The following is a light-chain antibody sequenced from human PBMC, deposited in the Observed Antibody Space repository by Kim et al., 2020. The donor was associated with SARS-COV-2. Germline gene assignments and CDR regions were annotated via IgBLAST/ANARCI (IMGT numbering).Light chain of an antibody. CDR2: EVS. CDR3: CSYAGSSTFV. J-gene: IGLJ2*01. CDR1: SSDVGSYNL. Sequence: GHSITLSCTGTSSDVGSYNLVSWYQQHPGKAPKLMIYEVSKRPSGVSNRFSGSKSGNTASLTISGLQAEDEADYYCCSYAGSSTFVFGGGTQLTVL. V-gene: IGLV2-23*02.